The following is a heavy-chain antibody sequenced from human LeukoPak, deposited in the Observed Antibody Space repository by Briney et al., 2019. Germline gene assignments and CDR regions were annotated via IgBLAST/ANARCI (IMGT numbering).Heavy chain of an antibody. D-gene: IGHD4-11*01. J-gene: IGHJ4*02. V-gene: IGHV4-61*02. CDR3: AREQYYFDY. Sequence: SETLSLTFTASGGSISSGSYYWSWIRQPAGKGLEWIGRIYTSGSTNYNPSLKSRVTISVDTSKNQFSLKLSSVTAADTAVYYCAREQYYFDYWGQGTLVTVSS. CDR1: GGSISSGSYY. CDR2: IYTSGST.